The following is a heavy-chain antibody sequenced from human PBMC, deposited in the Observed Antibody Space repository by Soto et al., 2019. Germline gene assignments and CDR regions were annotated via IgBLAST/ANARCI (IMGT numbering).Heavy chain of an antibody. V-gene: IGHV1-2*04. CDR1: GYTFTGYY. J-gene: IGHJ6*02. CDR3: AREALVATIDYYGMDV. D-gene: IGHD5-12*01. CDR2: INPNSGGT. Sequence: QVQLAQSGAEVKKPGASVKVSCKASGYTFTGYYMHWVRQAPGQGLEWMGWINPNSGGTNYAQKFQGWVTMTRDTSISTAYMELSRLRSDDTAVYYCAREALVATIDYYGMDVWGQGTTVTVSS.